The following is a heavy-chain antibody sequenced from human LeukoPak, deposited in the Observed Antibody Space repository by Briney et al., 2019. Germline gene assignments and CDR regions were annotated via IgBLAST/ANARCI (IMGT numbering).Heavy chain of an antibody. CDR2: INDNGDAT. CDR1: GFTFSSYA. J-gene: IGHJ1*01. CDR3: AKEGAASGSGYFQP. D-gene: IGHD6-13*01. Sequence: GGSLRLPCAASGFTFSSYAMSWVRQAPGEGLEWVSAINDNGDATWYADSVEGRFTISRDNSKNTLYLQMNNLRADDTALYHCAKEGAASGSGYFQPWGQGTLVTVSS. V-gene: IGHV3-23*01.